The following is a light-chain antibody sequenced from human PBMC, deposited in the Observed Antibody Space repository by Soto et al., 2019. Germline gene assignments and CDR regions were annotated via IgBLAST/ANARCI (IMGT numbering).Light chain of an antibody. J-gene: IGLJ1*01. CDR3: TSYTTTGTCV. CDR2: DVS. Sequence: QSALTQPASVSGSPGQSITISCTGASSDLGDYNYVSWYQQHPGKAPKLMIYDVSSRPSGVSDRFSGSKSGNTASLTFSGLQAEDEADYYCTSYTTTGTCVFATGTKVTVL. V-gene: IGLV2-14*03. CDR1: SSDLGDYNY.